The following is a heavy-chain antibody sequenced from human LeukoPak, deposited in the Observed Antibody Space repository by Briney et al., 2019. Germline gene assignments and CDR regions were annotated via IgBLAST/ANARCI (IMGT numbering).Heavy chain of an antibody. D-gene: IGHD5-18*01. CDR1: GGSISSSSYY. V-gene: IGHV4-61*01. CDR2: IYYSGST. Sequence: SETLSLTCTVSGGSISSSSYYWGWIRQPPGKGLEWIGYIYYSGSTNYNPSLKSRVTISVDTSKNQFSLKLSSVTAADTAVYYCARDHSGTAMVPYYFDYWGQGTLVTVSS. CDR3: ARDHSGTAMVPYYFDY. J-gene: IGHJ4*02.